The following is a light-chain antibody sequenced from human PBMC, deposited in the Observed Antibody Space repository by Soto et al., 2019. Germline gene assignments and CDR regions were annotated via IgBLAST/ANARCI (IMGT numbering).Light chain of an antibody. Sequence: QSALTQPASVSGSPGQSITISCTGTSSDVGSYNLVSWYQHHPGKAPKLMIYEGGKRPSGVPDRFSGSKSGTSASLAITGLQAEDEADYYCQSYDSSLSGNWVFGGGTKLTVL. CDR2: EGG. J-gene: IGLJ3*02. CDR3: QSYDSSLSGNWV. CDR1: SSDVGSYNL. V-gene: IGLV2-14*02.